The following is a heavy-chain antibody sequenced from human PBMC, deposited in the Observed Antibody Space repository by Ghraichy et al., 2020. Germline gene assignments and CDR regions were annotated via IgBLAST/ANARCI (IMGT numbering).Heavy chain of an antibody. CDR3: ARNRYDDAFDI. V-gene: IGHV3-13*04. CDR2: IGAGGET. CDR1: GFILRNYG. J-gene: IGHJ3*02. D-gene: IGHD5-12*01. Sequence: GESLNISFAASGFILRNYGMHWVRQVTGKSLEWVSAIGAGGETHYADSVKGRFTISRESAENSLYLQMNNLRDGDSALYFCARNRYDDAFDIWGQGTMVTVSS.